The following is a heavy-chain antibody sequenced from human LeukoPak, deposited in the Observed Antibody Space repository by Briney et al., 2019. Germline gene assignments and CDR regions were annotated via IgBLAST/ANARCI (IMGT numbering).Heavy chain of an antibody. Sequence: PGGSLRLSCAASGFNFNNYWMTWVRHPPRKGLEWAARISQDGTETSYADSVKGRFTLSKDNAEKSLYLQMNSLTTEDTAVYYCVRLWEFDYWGQGTLATVSS. CDR1: GFNFNNYW. J-gene: IGHJ4*02. CDR2: ISQDGTET. D-gene: IGHD1-26*01. CDR3: VRLWEFDY. V-gene: IGHV3-7*01.